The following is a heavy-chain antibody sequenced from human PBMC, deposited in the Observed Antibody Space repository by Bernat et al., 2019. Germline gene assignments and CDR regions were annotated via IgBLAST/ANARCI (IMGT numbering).Heavy chain of an antibody. J-gene: IGHJ5*02. Sequence: EVQLVESGGGLVQPGGSLRLSCAASGFSFSSHWMSWVRQAPEKGLAWVANIKQDGSERNNVNWVKGGFTITRDNAENSLYLQMTSLRADEAAVYYCARGRHCTSSSGYYDLNWFDAWGQGTLVTVSS. V-gene: IGHV3-7*03. CDR2: IKQDGSER. D-gene: IGHD2-2*01. CDR3: ARGRHCTSSSGYYDLNWFDA. CDR1: GFSFSSHW.